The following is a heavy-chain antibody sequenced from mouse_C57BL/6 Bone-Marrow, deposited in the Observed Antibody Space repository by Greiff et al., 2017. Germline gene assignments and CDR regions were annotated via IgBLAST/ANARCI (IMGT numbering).Heavy chain of an antibody. J-gene: IGHJ2*01. Sequence: VQLQQPGAELMKPGASVKLSCKATGYTFTGYWIEWVKQRPGHGLEWIGEIFPGSGCTNYNEKFKGKATFTADTSSNTAYMQLSSLTTGDSAIYYGAWVGLAYWGQGTTLTVSA. CDR3: AWVGLAY. CDR2: IFPGSGCT. D-gene: IGHD4-1*01. V-gene: IGHV1-9*01. CDR1: GYTFTGYW.